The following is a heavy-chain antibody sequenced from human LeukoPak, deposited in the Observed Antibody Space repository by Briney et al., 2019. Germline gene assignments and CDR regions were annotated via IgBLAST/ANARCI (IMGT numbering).Heavy chain of an antibody. CDR1: GFTLSNAW. J-gene: IGHJ5*02. CDR3: TTATLGYCINGVCERFDP. D-gene: IGHD2-8*01. Sequence: PGGSLRLSCAASGFTLSNAWMSWVRQAPGKGLEWVGRIKTKTDGETTDYAAPVKGRFTISRDDSKNTLYLQMNSLKTEDTAVYYCTTATLGYCINGVCERFDPWGQGTLVTVSS. CDR2: IKTKTDGETT. V-gene: IGHV3-15*01.